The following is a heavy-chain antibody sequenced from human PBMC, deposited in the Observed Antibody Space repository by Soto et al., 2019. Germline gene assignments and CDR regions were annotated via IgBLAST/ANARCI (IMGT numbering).Heavy chain of an antibody. CDR3: ARPSNSGSYFDY. D-gene: IGHD1-26*01. V-gene: IGHV4-59*08. CDR2: IYYSGST. CDR1: GGSISSYY. J-gene: IGHJ4*02. Sequence: SETLSLTCTVSGGSISSYYWSWIRQPPGKGLEWIGYIYYSGSTNYNPSLKSRVPISVDTSKNQFSLKRSSVTAADTAVYYCARPSNSGSYFDYGGQGTLVTVSS.